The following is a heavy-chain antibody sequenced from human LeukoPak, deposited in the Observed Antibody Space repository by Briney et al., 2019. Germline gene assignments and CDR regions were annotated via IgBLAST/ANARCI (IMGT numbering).Heavy chain of an antibody. D-gene: IGHD5-24*01. J-gene: IGHJ4*02. CDR3: ARGDGYNFFGY. V-gene: IGHV3-66*01. Sequence: GGSLRLSCAASGFTVSSNYMSWVRQAPGEGLEWVSVIYIGGNTYYADSVKGRFTISRDNSKNMLYLQMNSLRAEDTAVYYCARGDGYNFFGYWGQGSLVTVSS. CDR1: GFTVSSNY. CDR2: IYIGGNT.